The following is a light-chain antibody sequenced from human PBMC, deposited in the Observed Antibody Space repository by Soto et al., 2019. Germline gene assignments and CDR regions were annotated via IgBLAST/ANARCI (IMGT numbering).Light chain of an antibody. CDR2: XXX. Sequence: QAVVTQEPSLTVSPGGTVTLTCASSTGAVTSGYYPNWFQQKPGQTPRALIXXXXXXXXXXXXXXSGSLLGGKAALTLSGXXXXXXXXXYCLLYYGGAQLVFGGGTKLTVL. V-gene: IGLV7-43*01. J-gene: IGLJ2*01. CDR3: LLYYGGAQLV. CDR1: TGAVTSGYY.